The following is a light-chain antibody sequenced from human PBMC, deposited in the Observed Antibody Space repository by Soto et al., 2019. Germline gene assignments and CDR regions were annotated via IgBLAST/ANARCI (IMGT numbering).Light chain of an antibody. CDR2: TTS. J-gene: IGKJ2*01. Sequence: DIQMTQSSSSLSASVGDRGTITCRTSQSINTYLNWYQQKPGKAPNLLIYTTSHLHSGVPSRFSGSGSGTDFTLTISSLQPEDFATYFCPQGDSIPYTLGQGTTLEIK. CDR3: PQGDSIPYT. CDR1: QSINTY. V-gene: IGKV1-39*01.